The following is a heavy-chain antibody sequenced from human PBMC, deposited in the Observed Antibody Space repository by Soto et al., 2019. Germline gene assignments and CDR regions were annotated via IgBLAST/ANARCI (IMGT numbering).Heavy chain of an antibody. CDR3: AREGQPAAGTTPHN. CDR2: ISYDGGKK. J-gene: IGHJ4*02. D-gene: IGHD6-13*01. Sequence: GGSLRLSCAASGFNFSSYAMHWVRQAPGKGLEWVAVISYDGGKKYYADSVKGRFTISRDNSKNTLYVEMNSLSAEDAAVYYCAREGQPAAGTTPHNWGRGTLVTVSS. CDR1: GFNFSSYA. V-gene: IGHV3-30*04.